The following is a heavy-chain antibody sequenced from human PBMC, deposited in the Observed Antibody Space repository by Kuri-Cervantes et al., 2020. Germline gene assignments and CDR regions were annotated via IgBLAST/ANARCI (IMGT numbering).Heavy chain of an antibody. CDR3: ARGYGYSSR. CDR1: GGSFSGYY. J-gene: IGHJ4*02. Sequence: SETLSLTCAVYGGSFSGYYWSWIRQPPGKGLEWIGEINHSRSTNYNPSLKSRVTISVDTSKNQISLKLSSVTAADTAVYYCARGYGYSSRWGQGTLVTVSS. V-gene: IGHV4-34*01. CDR2: INHSRST. D-gene: IGHD6-13*01.